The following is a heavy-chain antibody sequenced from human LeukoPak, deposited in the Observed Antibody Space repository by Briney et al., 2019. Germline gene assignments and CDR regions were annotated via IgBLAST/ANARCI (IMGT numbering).Heavy chain of an antibody. J-gene: IGHJ4*02. CDR1: GFTVSSNY. CDR3: ARGSYFPSLDY. Sequence: GGSLRLSCAASGFTVSSNYMSWVRQAPGKGLEWVSVIYSGGSTYYADSVKGRFTISRDNSKNTLYLQMNSLRAEDTAVYYCARGSYFPSLDYGGRGPRVTVSS. D-gene: IGHD1-26*01. CDR2: IYSGGST. V-gene: IGHV3-53*01.